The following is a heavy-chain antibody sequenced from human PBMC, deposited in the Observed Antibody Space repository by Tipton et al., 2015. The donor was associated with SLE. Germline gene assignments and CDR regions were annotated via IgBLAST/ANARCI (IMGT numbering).Heavy chain of an antibody. CDR1: GYSISSAYY. Sequence: TLSLTCTVCGYSISSAYYWGWIRQPPGKGLEWIGSIDHSGSTYFNPSLKSRVTISLDTSRKQFSLSLNSVTAADTAVYFCARDDPDGDGGGIPGDYWGQGTLVTVSS. CDR3: ARDDPDGDGGGIPGDY. J-gene: IGHJ4*02. CDR2: IDHSGST. D-gene: IGHD4-17*01. V-gene: IGHV4-38-2*02.